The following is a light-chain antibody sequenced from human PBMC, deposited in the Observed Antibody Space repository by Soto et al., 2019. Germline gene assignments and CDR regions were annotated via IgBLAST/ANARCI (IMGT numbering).Light chain of an antibody. V-gene: IGKV1-17*01. CDR3: LQQSSYPQS. Sequence: DIQMTQSPSSLSASVGDRVTIICRASQGIGNSVGWYQQKPGKAPKRLIYAASILESGVPPRFSGSGSGTEFTLTISTLQPEDFAVYYCLQQSSYPQSFGGGTTVEIK. CDR1: QGIGNS. CDR2: AAS. J-gene: IGKJ4*01.